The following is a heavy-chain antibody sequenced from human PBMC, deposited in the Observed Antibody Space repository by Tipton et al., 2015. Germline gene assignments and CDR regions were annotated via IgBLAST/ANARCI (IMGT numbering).Heavy chain of an antibody. J-gene: IGHJ5*02. D-gene: IGHD3-10*01. Sequence: TLSLTCAVSGGSISSINWWSWVRQPPGMGLEWIGEIYHSGSTNYNPSLKSRATISVQKSKNQFSPKLSSVTAADSAVYFCAKEVSDREVPGRRGWFDPWGPGTLVTVSS. CDR3: AKEVSDREVPGRRGWFDP. CDR2: IYHSGST. CDR1: GGSISSINW. V-gene: IGHV4-4*01.